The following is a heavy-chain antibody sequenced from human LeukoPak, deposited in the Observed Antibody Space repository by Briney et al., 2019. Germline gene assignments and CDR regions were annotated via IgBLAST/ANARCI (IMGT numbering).Heavy chain of an antibody. CDR1: GFTFSTYA. J-gene: IGHJ4*02. CDR3: TRESGSSRFFDF. CDR2: ISASGTNT. Sequence: GGSLRLSCAASGFTFSTYAMSWVRQTPEKGLEWVSSISASGTNTYFADSVKGRFTISRDNAKDTLYLQMNSLRAEDTAVYYCTRESGSSRFFDFWGQGTPVTVSS. V-gene: IGHV3-23*01. D-gene: IGHD6-6*01.